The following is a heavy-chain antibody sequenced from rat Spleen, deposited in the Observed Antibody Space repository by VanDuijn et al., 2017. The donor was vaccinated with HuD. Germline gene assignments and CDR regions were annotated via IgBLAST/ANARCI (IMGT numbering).Heavy chain of an antibody. CDR3: ARHGIYRSMDA. V-gene: IGHV5-29*01. CDR1: GFTFSDYG. Sequence: EVQLVESGGGLVQPGRSLKLSCAASGFTFSDYGVAWVRQAPTTGLEWVATIIYDGSITSYRDSVKGRFTISRDNAKSTLYLQMDSLRSDDTATYYCARHGIYRSMDAWGQGASVTVSS. D-gene: IGHD1-1*01. CDR2: IIYDGSIT. J-gene: IGHJ4*01.